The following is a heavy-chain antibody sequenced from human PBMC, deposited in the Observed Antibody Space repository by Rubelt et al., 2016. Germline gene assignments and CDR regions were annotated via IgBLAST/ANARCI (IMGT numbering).Heavy chain of an antibody. Sequence: QVQLQESGPGLVKPSETLSLTCTVYGGSFSGYYWSWIRQPPGKGLEWIGEINHSGSTNYNPSLKSRVTISVDTSKNQFSLKRSSVTAADTAVYYCARRRRYSGSSYWYFDLWGRGTLVTVSS. CDR3: ARRRRYSGSSYWYFDL. J-gene: IGHJ2*01. D-gene: IGHD1-26*01. V-gene: IGHV4-34*01. CDR1: GGSFSGYY. CDR2: INHSGST.